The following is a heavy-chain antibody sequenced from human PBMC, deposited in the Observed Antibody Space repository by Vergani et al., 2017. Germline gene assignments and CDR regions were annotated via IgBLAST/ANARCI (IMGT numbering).Heavy chain of an antibody. Sequence: QLQLQESGPGLVKPSETLSLTCTVSVGSISSSSYYWGWIRQPPGKGLEWIGGIYYSGSTYYNPSLKSRVTISVDTSKNQFSLKLSSVTAADTAVYYCARDNCDFWSGYYTGRGNWFDPWGQGTLVTVSS. V-gene: IGHV4-39*07. J-gene: IGHJ5*02. CDR1: VGSISSSSYY. CDR2: IYYSGST. CDR3: ARDNCDFWSGYYTGRGNWFDP. D-gene: IGHD3-3*01.